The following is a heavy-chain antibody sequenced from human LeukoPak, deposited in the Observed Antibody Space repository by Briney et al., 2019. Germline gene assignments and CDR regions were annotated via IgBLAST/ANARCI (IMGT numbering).Heavy chain of an antibody. Sequence: SVKVSCKASGGTFSRYAISWVLQAPGQGLEWMGGITPMFGTANYAQKFQGRVTSADESTRTAYMELKSLKFEDTAVYYCARDAAIHDSGAYYYLWWGQGTLVTVSS. D-gene: IGHD3-22*01. CDR3: ARDAAIHDSGAYYYLW. CDR2: ITPMFGTA. CDR1: GGTFSRYA. J-gene: IGHJ4*02. V-gene: IGHV1-69*01.